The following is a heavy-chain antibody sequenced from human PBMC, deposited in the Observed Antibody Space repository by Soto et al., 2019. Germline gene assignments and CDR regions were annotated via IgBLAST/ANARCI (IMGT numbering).Heavy chain of an antibody. CDR3: ARGGYYDNTWGKLSHYGLDV. D-gene: IGHD3-16*01. CDR2: ISPYNDYT. J-gene: IGHJ6*02. Sequence: ASVKVSCKASGGTFSSYAINWVRQAPGQGLEWMGWISPYNDYTIYAQKLQGRVTMTTDTSTRTVYLDLRSLKSDDTAVYYCARGGYYDNTWGKLSHYGLDVWGQGTSVIVSS. CDR1: GGTFSSYA. V-gene: IGHV1-18*01.